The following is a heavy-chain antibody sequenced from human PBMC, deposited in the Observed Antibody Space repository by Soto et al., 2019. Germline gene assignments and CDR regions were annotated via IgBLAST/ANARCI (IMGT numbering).Heavy chain of an antibody. V-gene: IGHV3-21*01. J-gene: IGHJ4*02. Sequence: GVSLRLSCAASGFTFSGYTMNWVRQAPGKGLEWVSSITSGSSYIYYADSVKGRFTISRDNAKNSLYLQINSLRAEDTAIYYCARSSFDYWGQGTLVTVSS. CDR3: ARSSFDY. CDR1: GFTFSGYT. CDR2: ITSGSSYI.